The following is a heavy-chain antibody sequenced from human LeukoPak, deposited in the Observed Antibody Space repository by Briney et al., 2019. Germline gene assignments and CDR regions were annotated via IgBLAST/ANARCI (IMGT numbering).Heavy chain of an antibody. J-gene: IGHJ3*01. Sequence: GGSLRLSCAASGLAVTNNYMTWVRQAPGKGLEWVSVIHSGGRTSYAASVKGRFTISRDNAKNTVYIQVSGLKVDDTAVYYCARGTSSGYYRTEAFDLWGQGTMVTVSS. CDR1: GLAVTNNY. V-gene: IGHV3-66*01. CDR3: ARGTSSGYYRTEAFDL. CDR2: IHSGGRT. D-gene: IGHD3-22*01.